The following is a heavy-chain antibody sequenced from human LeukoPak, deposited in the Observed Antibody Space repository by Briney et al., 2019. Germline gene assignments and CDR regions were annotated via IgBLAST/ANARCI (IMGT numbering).Heavy chain of an antibody. Sequence: GGSLKISCKGSGYKFTSDWIAWVRQMPGRGLEWMGIIYPGDSDTRYSPSFQGQVTISADKSSSTSYLQWSSLKASDTAMYYCARGDYSKGAFDVWGQGTMVTVSS. CDR3: ARGDYSKGAFDV. J-gene: IGHJ3*01. CDR2: IYPGDSDT. V-gene: IGHV5-51*01. CDR1: GYKFTSDW. D-gene: IGHD4-11*01.